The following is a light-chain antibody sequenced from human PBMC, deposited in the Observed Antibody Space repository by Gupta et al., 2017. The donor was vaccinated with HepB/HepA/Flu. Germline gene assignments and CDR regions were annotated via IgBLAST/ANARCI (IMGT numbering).Light chain of an antibody. CDR3: SSFAVVNIGV. J-gene: IGLJ1*01. CDR1: TSDVGASDY. CDR2: ELH. V-gene: IGLV2-8*01. Sequence: SALTQPPSASGSPGQSVTISCPGTTSDVGASDYVSWYQHHPGKAPKLIIYELHKRTSGATDRFSGSKAGNTAALTISGLQAEEEADYYGSSFAVVNIGVIGGGTKVTVL.